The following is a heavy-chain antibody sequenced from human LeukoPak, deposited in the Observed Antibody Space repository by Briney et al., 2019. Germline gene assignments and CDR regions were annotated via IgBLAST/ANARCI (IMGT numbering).Heavy chain of an antibody. CDR1: GYTPTELS. Sequence: ASVKVSCKVSGYTPTELSMHWVRQAPGKGLEWMGDFDPEDGETIYAQKFQGRVTMTEDTSTGTAYMELSSLRSEDTAVYYCATDPGNYYDSSGYPTEYFQHWGQGTLVTVSS. CDR2: FDPEDGET. J-gene: IGHJ1*01. CDR3: ATDPGNYYDSSGYPTEYFQH. V-gene: IGHV1-24*01. D-gene: IGHD3-22*01.